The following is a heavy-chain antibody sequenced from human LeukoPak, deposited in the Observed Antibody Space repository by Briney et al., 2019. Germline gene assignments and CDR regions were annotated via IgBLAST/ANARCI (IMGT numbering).Heavy chain of an antibody. J-gene: IGHJ4*02. CDR3: ARASFNLWFGTYYFDY. CDR2: IYYSGST. Sequence: PSETLSLTCTVSGGSISSSSYYWGWIRQPPGKGLEWLGSIYYSGSTYYNPSLKSRVTISVDTSKNQFSLKLSSVTAADTAVYYCARASFNLWFGTYYFDYWGQGTLVTVSS. V-gene: IGHV4-39*07. CDR1: GGSISSSSYY. D-gene: IGHD3-10*01.